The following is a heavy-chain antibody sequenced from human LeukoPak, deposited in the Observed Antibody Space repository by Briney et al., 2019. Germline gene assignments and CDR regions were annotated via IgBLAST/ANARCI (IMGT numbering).Heavy chain of an antibody. Sequence: SETLSLTCSVSGGSISGYYWTWVRQPPGKGLEWIGQIHYSGRADYNPSLKSRITMSVDTSRNQISLKLSSVTAADTAVYYCVRFGVNYDMDVWGQGTTVTVFS. V-gene: IGHV4-59*01. J-gene: IGHJ6*02. CDR1: GGSISGYY. D-gene: IGHD3-16*01. CDR3: VRFGVNYDMDV. CDR2: IHYSGRA.